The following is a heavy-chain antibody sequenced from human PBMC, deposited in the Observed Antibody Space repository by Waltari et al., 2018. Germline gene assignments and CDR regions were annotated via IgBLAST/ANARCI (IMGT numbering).Heavy chain of an antibody. CDR2: TDNFGNP. J-gene: IGHJ4*02. Sequence: QLQLQESGPGLVQPSETLSLTCNVSGGSISSSSYYWGWVRQPPGKVLEWSGSTDNFGNPFYNPSISSRVTIATETPNNPFSLKLSAVTAADTAVYYCARPSRGIQPFDYWGPGTLVTVSS. V-gene: IGHV4-39*01. CDR3: ARPSRGIQPFDY. D-gene: IGHD3-10*01. CDR1: GGSISSSSYY.